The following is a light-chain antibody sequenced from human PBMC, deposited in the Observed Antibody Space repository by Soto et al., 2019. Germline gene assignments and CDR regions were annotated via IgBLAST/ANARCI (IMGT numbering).Light chain of an antibody. Sequence: IVMTQSPATLSVSTGERGTLSCRASQSVSSNLAWYQQKPDQAPRLLIYGASTRATGIPARFSGSGSGTEFTLTISSLQSEDFAFYYCQQYYNWPRTFGQGTKVAIK. V-gene: IGKV3-15*01. J-gene: IGKJ1*01. CDR2: GAS. CDR1: QSVSSN. CDR3: QQYYNWPRT.